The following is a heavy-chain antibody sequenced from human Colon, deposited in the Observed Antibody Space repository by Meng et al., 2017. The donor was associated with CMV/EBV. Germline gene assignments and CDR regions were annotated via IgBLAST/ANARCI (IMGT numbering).Heavy chain of an antibody. CDR2: INPSNGAT. V-gene: IGHV1-46*01. CDR3: ARDPAAAHTGAYFDL. D-gene: IGHD6-13*01. Sequence: ASVQVSCKASGYSLTTNYIHWMRQAPGQGFEWMGIINPSNGATSCAQKFQGTITMTRDTSTGTVYLELRSLKYEDTAVYHCARDPAAAHTGAYFDLWGQGTPVTVSS. J-gene: IGHJ4*02. CDR1: GYSLTTNY.